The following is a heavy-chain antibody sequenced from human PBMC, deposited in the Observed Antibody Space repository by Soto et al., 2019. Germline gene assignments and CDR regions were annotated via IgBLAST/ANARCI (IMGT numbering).Heavy chain of an antibody. J-gene: IGHJ3*02. Sequence: GGSLRLSCAASGFTFNSYYMTWVRQAPGRGLEWVANIRQDGSDKYYVGSVKGRFTISRDNAKKSLYLQMNSLRAEDTAVYYCAGERGGPTTSAFDIWGQGTMVTVSS. V-gene: IGHV3-7*04. D-gene: IGHD1-26*01. CDR1: GFTFNSYY. CDR2: IRQDGSDK. CDR3: AGERGGPTTSAFDI.